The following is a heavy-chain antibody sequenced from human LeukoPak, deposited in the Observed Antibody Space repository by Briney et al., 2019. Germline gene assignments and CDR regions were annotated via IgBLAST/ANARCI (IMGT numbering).Heavy chain of an antibody. CDR3: ARGSSGGYYVGYYFDY. CDR1: GVSISSYY. V-gene: IGHV4-59*12. D-gene: IGHD1-26*01. CDR2: IFYSGSI. J-gene: IGHJ4*02. Sequence: SETLSLTCTVSGVSISSYYWSWIRQPPGRGLEWIGYIFYSGSINYNPSLKSRVTMSVDTSKNQFSLKLSSVTAADTAVYYCARGSSGGYYVGYYFDYWGQGTLVTVSS.